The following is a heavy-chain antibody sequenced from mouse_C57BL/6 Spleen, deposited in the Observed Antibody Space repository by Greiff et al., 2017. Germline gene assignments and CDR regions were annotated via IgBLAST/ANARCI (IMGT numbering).Heavy chain of an antibody. V-gene: IGHV5-15*01. CDR1: GFTFSDYG. CDR2: ISNLAYSI. Sequence: EVMLVESGGGLVQPGGSPKLSCAASGFTFSDYGMAWVRQAPRKGPEWVAFISNLAYSIYYADTVTGRFTISRENAKNTLYLEMSSLRSEDTAMYYCARLYYGNPYAMDYWGQGTSVTVSS. D-gene: IGHD2-1*01. CDR3: ARLYYGNPYAMDY. J-gene: IGHJ4*01.